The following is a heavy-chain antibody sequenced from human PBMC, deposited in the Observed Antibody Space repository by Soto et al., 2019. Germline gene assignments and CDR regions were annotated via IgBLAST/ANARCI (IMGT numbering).Heavy chain of an antibody. D-gene: IGHD3-3*01. Sequence: PGDSLILSGAASGFTFGSDVRHWVRRSPGKGLEWVAVIWYDGSNKYYADSVKGRFTISRDNSKNTLYLQMNSLRAEDTAVYYCARSGFGVSGYYYYGMDVWGQGTTVTSP. V-gene: IGHV3-33*01. CDR2: IWYDGSNK. CDR3: ARSGFGVSGYYYYGMDV. J-gene: IGHJ6*02. CDR1: GFTFGSDV.